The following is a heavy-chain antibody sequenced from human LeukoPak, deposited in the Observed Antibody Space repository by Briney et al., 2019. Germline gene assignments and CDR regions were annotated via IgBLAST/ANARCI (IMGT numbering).Heavy chain of an antibody. CDR3: ARDRAPSMIVVVVTTAFDL. Sequence: GGSLRLSCAASGFTFSDYYMSWIRQAPGKGLEWVSGINWNGGSTGYADSVKGRFTISRDNAKNFLYLQMNSLRAEDTALYYCARDRAPSMIVVVVTTAFDLWGRGTLVTVSS. V-gene: IGHV3-20*04. CDR2: INWNGGST. D-gene: IGHD3-22*01. CDR1: GFTFSDYY. J-gene: IGHJ2*01.